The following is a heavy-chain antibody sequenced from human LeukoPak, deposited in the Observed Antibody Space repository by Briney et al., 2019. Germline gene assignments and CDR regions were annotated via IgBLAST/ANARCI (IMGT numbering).Heavy chain of an antibody. D-gene: IGHD1/OR15-1a*01. CDR2: MNKDGSEK. Sequence: GGSLRLSCVASGFTSGVYAMSWVRQAPGKGPEWVANMNKDGSEKYYVDSVKGRFTISRDTAKNSLYLQMNNLRAEDTALYYCARNNDMDVWGQGTTVIVSS. V-gene: IGHV3-7*03. CDR3: ARNNDMDV. J-gene: IGHJ6*02. CDR1: GFTSGVYA.